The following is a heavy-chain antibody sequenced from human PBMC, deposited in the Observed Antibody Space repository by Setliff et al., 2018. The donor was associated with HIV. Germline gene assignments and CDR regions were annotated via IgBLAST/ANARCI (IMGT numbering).Heavy chain of an antibody. CDR3: ARETQTNSGSYLA. CDR2: MNCMNGDT. Sequence: ASVKVSCKASGGTFSSYVINWVRQAPGQGLEWIGIMNCMNGDTSYAQSLKGRVTVTRDTSTSTVYMDLSSLRPEDTAVYYCARETQTNSGSYLAWGQGTLVTVSS. D-gene: IGHD3-10*01. CDR1: GGTFSSYV. J-gene: IGHJ4*02. V-gene: IGHV1-8*02.